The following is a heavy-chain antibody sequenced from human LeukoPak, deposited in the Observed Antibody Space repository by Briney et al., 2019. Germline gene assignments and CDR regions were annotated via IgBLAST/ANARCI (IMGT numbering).Heavy chain of an antibody. D-gene: IGHD3-10*01. CDR3: AREKGTLIRAMAFEM. Sequence: GGSLRLSCAASRFTFSNYAMSWVRHTPGKGLEWVANINQDGGTKYYRDFAKGRFTISRDNAQNSLYLQINSLRAEDTAVYYCAREKGTLIRAMAFEMWGQGTMVTVSS. CDR2: INQDGGTK. V-gene: IGHV3-7*01. CDR1: RFTFSNYA. J-gene: IGHJ3*02.